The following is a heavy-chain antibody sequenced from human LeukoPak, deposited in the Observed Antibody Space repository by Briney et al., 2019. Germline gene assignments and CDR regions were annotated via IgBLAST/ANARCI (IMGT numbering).Heavy chain of an antibody. CDR3: ARDYFTFTSKSYNFFDP. Sequence: GASVKVSCKASGYTLTGYYMHWVRQAPGQGLEWMGWIEPNSGDTNYPEKFQGRITMIRDTSISTAYMELSRLTSDDTAVYFCARDYFTFTSKSYNFFDPWGQGTLVTVSS. D-gene: IGHD1-20*01. J-gene: IGHJ5*02. V-gene: IGHV1-2*02. CDR2: IEPNSGDT. CDR1: GYTLTGYY.